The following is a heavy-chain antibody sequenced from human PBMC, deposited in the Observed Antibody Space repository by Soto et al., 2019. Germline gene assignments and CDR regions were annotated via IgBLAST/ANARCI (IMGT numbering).Heavy chain of an antibody. CDR2: IIPIFGTA. D-gene: IGHD3-22*01. CDR3: ARDTYYYDSSGYYRGGYFDY. Sequence: SVKVCCKASGGTFSSYAISWVRQAPGQGLEWMGGIIPIFGTANYAQKFQGRVTITADESTSTAYMELSSLRSEDTAVYYCARDTYYYDSSGYYRGGYFDYWGQGTLVTVSS. J-gene: IGHJ4*02. V-gene: IGHV1-69*13. CDR1: GGTFSSYA.